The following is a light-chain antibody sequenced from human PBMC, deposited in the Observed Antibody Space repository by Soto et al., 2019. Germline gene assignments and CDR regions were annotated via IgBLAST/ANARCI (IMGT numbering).Light chain of an antibody. CDR2: YDD. J-gene: IGLJ1*01. CDR1: SSNIGSNA. V-gene: IGLV1-36*01. Sequence: QSVLTQPPSVSGAPRQRVTISCSGSSSNIGSNAVNWYQQFPGKAPKLLIYYDDLVASGVSARFSGSKSGTSASLAISGLQSEEEADYYCAAWDDSTNSHVFGTGTKLTVL. CDR3: AAWDDSTNSHV.